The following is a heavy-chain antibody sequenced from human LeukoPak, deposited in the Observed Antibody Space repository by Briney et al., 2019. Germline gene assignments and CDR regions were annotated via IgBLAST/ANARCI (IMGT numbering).Heavy chain of an antibody. V-gene: IGHV3-33*01. Sequence: PGGSLRLSCAASGFTFSSYGMHWVRPAPGKGLEWVAVIWYDGSNKYDADSGKGRFTISRDNSKNTLYLQMNSLRAEDKAVYYCAREGRGYGEYSTNFDCWGQGTLVTVSS. CDR3: AREGRGYGEYSTNFDC. D-gene: IGHD4-17*01. CDR1: GFTFSSYG. CDR2: IWYDGSNK. J-gene: IGHJ4*02.